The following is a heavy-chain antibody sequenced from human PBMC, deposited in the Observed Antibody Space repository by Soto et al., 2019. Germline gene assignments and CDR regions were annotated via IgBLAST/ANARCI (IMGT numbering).Heavy chain of an antibody. V-gene: IGHV1-8*01. CDR2: MNPNSGNK. Sequence: QVQLVQSGAEVKKPGASVKVSCKASGYTFTSYDINWVRQATGQGLEWMGWMNPNSGNKGYAQKCQGRVTMTRNTSISTAEMELSSLRSEETAVYYCARSVVVVRAASQAFDIWGQGTMVPVSS. D-gene: IGHD2-2*01. CDR1: GYTFTSYD. CDR3: ARSVVVVRAASQAFDI. J-gene: IGHJ3*02.